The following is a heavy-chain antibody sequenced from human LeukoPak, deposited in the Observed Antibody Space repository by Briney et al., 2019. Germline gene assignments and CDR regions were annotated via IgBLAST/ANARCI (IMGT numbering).Heavy chain of an antibody. CDR1: GFTFSSYG. J-gene: IGHJ4*02. Sequence: GGSLRLSCAASGFTFSSYGMHWVRQAPGKGLEWVAVISNDGSNKYYADPVKGRFTISRDNSKNTLYLQMNSLRAEDTAVYYCAKENYYESSGYVDYWGQGTLVTVSS. CDR2: ISNDGSNK. V-gene: IGHV3-30*18. CDR3: AKENYYESSGYVDY. D-gene: IGHD3-22*01.